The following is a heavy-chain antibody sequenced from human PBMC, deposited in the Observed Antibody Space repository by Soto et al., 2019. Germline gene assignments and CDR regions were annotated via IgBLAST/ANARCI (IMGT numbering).Heavy chain of an antibody. CDR1: VFTFSSYA. CDR2: ISASGAYT. V-gene: IGHV3-23*01. CDR3: AKEVIAARPYYFYY. D-gene: IGHD6-6*01. Sequence: GGSLRLSCAASVFTFSSYAVSWARQTPGKGLEWVSTISASGAYTYYADSVKGRFTISRDNSKNTLYLQMRSLRAGDTATYYCAKEVIAARPYYFYYWRQGTLVTVYS. J-gene: IGHJ4*02.